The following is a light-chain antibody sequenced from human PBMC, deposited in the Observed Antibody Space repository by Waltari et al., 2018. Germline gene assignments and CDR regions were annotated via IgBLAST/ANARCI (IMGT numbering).Light chain of an antibody. Sequence: DIQMTQSPSSLSASVGDRVTITCRASQSISNYLNWYQQKPGEAPKLLLYAASSLQSGVPSRFSGSGSGTDFTLTISNLQPEDFATYYCQQSYSTPPWTFGQGTKVEIK. CDR2: AAS. J-gene: IGKJ1*01. CDR1: QSISNY. CDR3: QQSYSTPPWT. V-gene: IGKV1-39*01.